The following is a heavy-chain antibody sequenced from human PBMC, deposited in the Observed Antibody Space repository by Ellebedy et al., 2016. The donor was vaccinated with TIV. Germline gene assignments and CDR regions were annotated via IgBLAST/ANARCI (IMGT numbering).Heavy chain of an antibody. J-gene: IGHJ4*02. Sequence: SETLSLTXTVSGGSISSSSYYWGWIRQPPGKGLEWIGSIYYSGSTYYNPSLKSRVTISVDTSKNQFSLKLSSVTAADTAVYYCARGQLEPPSPFDYWGQGTLVTVSS. V-gene: IGHV4-39*01. CDR3: ARGQLEPPSPFDY. CDR2: IYYSGST. CDR1: GGSISSSSYY. D-gene: IGHD1-1*01.